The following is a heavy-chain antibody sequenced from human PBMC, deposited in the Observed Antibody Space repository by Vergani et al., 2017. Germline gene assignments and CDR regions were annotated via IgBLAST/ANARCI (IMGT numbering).Heavy chain of an antibody. V-gene: IGHV1-69*01. D-gene: IGHD6-19*01. CDR3: ARGRQWRLTEYLYGMDV. CDR2: ILPLFGTP. J-gene: IGHJ6*02. CDR1: GGTFSNHV. Sequence: QVQLVQSGAEVKKPGSSVKVSCKSSGGTFSNHVLAWVRQAPGQGLEWMGGILPLFGTPTYAQRFQGRVTITADESTTTAYMELTSLTSEDSAIYYCARGRQWRLTEYLYGMDVWGQGTTVTVSS.